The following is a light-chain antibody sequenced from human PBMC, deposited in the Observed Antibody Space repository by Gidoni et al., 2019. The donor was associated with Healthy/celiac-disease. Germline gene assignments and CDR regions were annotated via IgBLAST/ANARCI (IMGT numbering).Light chain of an antibody. CDR3: QQYDNLSFT. V-gene: IGKV1-33*01. Sequence: DIQMTQSPSSLSASVGDRVTITCQASQDISNYLNWYQQKPGKAPKLLIYDASNLKTGVPSRFSGSGSGTDFTFTISSLQPEDIATYYCQQYDNLSFTFXPXTKVDIK. CDR1: QDISNY. J-gene: IGKJ3*01. CDR2: DAS.